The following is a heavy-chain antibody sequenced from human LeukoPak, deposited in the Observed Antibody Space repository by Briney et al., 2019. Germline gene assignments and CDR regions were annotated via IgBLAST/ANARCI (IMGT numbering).Heavy chain of an antibody. J-gene: IGHJ5*02. CDR1: GYTFTSYG. V-gene: IGHV1-18*04. Sequence: AXGYTFTSYGISWVRQAPGQGLEWMGWISAYNGNTNYAQKLQGRVTMTTDTSTSTAYMELRSLRSDDTAVYYCARDSDWKSPFDPWGQGTLVTVSS. CDR2: ISAYNGNT. D-gene: IGHD1-1*01. CDR3: ARDSDWKSPFDP.